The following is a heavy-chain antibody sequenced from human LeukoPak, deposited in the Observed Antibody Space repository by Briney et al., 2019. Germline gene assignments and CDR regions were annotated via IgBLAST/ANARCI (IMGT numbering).Heavy chain of an antibody. D-gene: IGHD3-9*01. V-gene: IGHV3-23*01. J-gene: IGHJ4*02. CDR1: GFTFSSYA. CDR3: ARDREDLLTGLDY. Sequence: GGSLRLSCAASGFTFSSYAMSWVRQAPGKGLEWVSPISGSGSSTYYADSVKGRFTISRDNSKNTLYLQMNSLRPEDTAIYYCARDREDLLTGLDYWGQGTLVTVSS. CDR2: ISGSGSST.